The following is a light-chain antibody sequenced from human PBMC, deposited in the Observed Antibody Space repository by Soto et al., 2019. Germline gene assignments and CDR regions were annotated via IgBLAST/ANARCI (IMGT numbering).Light chain of an antibody. V-gene: IGKV3-11*01. Sequence: EVVLTQSPATLSLSPGERATLSCRASQSVGKYLVWYQQKSGQAPRLLIYDASNRATGIPDRFSGSGSGTDFTLTISRLEPEDFAIYYCQQRLAWPPLTFGGGTKVEIK. CDR2: DAS. CDR1: QSVGKY. CDR3: QQRLAWPPLT. J-gene: IGKJ4*01.